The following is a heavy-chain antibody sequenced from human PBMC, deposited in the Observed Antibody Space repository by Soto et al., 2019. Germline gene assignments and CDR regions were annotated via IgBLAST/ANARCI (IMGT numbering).Heavy chain of an antibody. J-gene: IGHJ4*02. D-gene: IGHD5-18*01. Sequence: QVQLQESGPGLVKPPQTLSLSCTVSGGSISSAAYYWSWIRQHPGKGLEWIGYISPSGSTYYTPSLKMRVINSADTSKNLCSLNLTSVTAADTAVYYCAREYTYGSNFFDCWGQGALVTVSS. V-gene: IGHV4-31*03. CDR1: GGSISSAAYY. CDR2: ISPSGST. CDR3: AREYTYGSNFFDC.